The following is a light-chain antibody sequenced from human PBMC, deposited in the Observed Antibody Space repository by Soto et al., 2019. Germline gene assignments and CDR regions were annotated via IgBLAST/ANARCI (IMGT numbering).Light chain of an antibody. CDR3: LLFNAFPQA. J-gene: IGKJ4*01. CDR1: QGIGSA. CDR2: DAS. V-gene: IGKV1-13*02. Sequence: AIQLTQSPSSLSASIGDRVTITCRARQGIGSALAWYQQAPGKTPKLLIFDASTLENGVPSRFSGRGSGTDFTLTISSLQPEDFAAYYCLLFNAFPQAFGGGTKVEIK.